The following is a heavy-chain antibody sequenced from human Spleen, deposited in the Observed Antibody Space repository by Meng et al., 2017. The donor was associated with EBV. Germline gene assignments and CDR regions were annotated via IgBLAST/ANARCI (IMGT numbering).Heavy chain of an antibody. Sequence: HLQWPGPRLVRHSETLSLTCGVSVASISDSSASWGWFRQSPRKGLEWIGTISSSGSTFYNPSLESRLTLSVDTTENHFALKLTSVTAADTAMYYCARHTGDFDYWGQGALVTVSS. D-gene: IGHD2-8*02. V-gene: IGHV4-39*01. CDR2: ISSSGST. CDR1: VASISDSSAS. J-gene: IGHJ4*02. CDR3: ARHTGDFDY.